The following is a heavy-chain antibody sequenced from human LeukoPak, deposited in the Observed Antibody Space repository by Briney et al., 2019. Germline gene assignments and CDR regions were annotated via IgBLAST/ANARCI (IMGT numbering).Heavy chain of an antibody. V-gene: IGHV1-8*01. CDR1: GYTFTSYD. CDR2: MNPNSGNT. J-gene: IGHJ5*02. D-gene: IGHD2-15*01. Sequence: ASVKVSCKASGYTFTSYDINWVRQATGQGLEWMGWMNPNSGNTGYAQKFQGRVTMTRNTSISTAYMELSSLRSEDTAVHYCARAQGGYCSGGSCYSPVWFDPWGQGTLVTVSS. CDR3: ARAQGGYCSGGSCYSPVWFDP.